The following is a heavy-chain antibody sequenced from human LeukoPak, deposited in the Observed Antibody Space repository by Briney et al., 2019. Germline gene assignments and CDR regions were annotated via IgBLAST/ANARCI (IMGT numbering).Heavy chain of an antibody. CDR1: GDSISSYY. CDR3: ARSYFDWLSSNWFDP. J-gene: IGHJ5*02. D-gene: IGHD3-9*01. Sequence: SETLSLTCTVSGDSISSYYWSWIRQPPGKGLEWIGYIYYSGSTNYNPSLKSRVTISVDTSKNQFSLKLSSVTAADTAVYYCARSYFDWLSSNWFDPWGQGTLVTVSS. V-gene: IGHV4-59*01. CDR2: IYYSGST.